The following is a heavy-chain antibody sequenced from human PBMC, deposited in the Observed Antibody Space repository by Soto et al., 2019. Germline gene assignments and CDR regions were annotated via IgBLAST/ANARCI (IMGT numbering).Heavy chain of an antibody. CDR1: GYTFTSFG. CDR3: ARSPITMVRGVNKAWFDP. J-gene: IGHJ5*02. Sequence: ASVKVSCKPSGYTFTSFGVTWVRQAPGQGLEWMGWISAYNGNTDFAQNLQGRVTMTTDTSTSTAYMELRSLRSDDTAVYYCARSPITMVRGVNKAWFDPWGQGTLVTVSS. CDR2: ISAYNGNT. V-gene: IGHV1-18*01. D-gene: IGHD3-10*01.